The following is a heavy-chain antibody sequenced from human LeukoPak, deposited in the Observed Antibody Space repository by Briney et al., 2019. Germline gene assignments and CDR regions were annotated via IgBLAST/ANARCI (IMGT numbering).Heavy chain of an antibody. CDR2: IYYSGST. Sequence: SETLSLTCTVSGGSISSYYWSWIRQPPGKGLEWIGYIYYSGSTNYNPSLKSRVTISVDTSKNQFSLMLTTVTAADTAVYYCARGGADYNPFDYWGQGTLVTVSS. CDR3: ARGGADYNPFDY. V-gene: IGHV4-59*01. CDR1: GGSISSYY. D-gene: IGHD5-24*01. J-gene: IGHJ4*02.